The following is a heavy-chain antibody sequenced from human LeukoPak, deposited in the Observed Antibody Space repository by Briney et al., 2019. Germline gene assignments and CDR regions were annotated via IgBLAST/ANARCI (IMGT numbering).Heavy chain of an antibody. CDR2: INPSGGST. J-gene: IGHJ6*02. V-gene: IGHV1-46*01. D-gene: IGHD6-13*01. Sequence: EASVKVSCKASGYTFTNYYMHWVRQAPGQGLEWMGIINPSGGSTSYAQNFQGRVTMARDTSTSTVYMELSSLRSEDTAVYYCATWGSSSSPLPTMDVWGQGTTVTVSS. CDR3: ATWGSSSSPLPTMDV. CDR1: GYTFTNYY.